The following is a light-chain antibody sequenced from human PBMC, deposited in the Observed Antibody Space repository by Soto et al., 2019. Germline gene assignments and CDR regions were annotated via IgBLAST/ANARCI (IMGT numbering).Light chain of an antibody. Sequence: QSALTQPPSASGSPGQSVTISCTGTSSDIGVYDYVSWYQRHPGKAPKLVIYDVTKRPSGVPDRFSGAKSGNTAALTVSGLQAEDEADYFCGSYAGTENFVVFGGGTKLTLL. CDR2: DVT. CDR1: SSDIGVYDY. V-gene: IGLV2-8*01. J-gene: IGLJ2*01. CDR3: GSYAGTENFVV.